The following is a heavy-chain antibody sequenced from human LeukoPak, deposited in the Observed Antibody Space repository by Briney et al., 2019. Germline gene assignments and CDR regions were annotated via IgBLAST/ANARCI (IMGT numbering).Heavy chain of an antibody. CDR2: VTHNGDT. D-gene: IGHD2-2*01. V-gene: IGHV4-34*01. Sequence: PSETLSLTCAVSGGSFSDFDWNWIRQPPGKGPEWIGEVTHNGDTNYNPSLKSRVTISVDTSKNQFSLRLSSVTAADTAVYYCARGITKPDPIVVVPAAVRVAQAFDYWGQGTLVTVSS. J-gene: IGHJ4*02. CDR1: GGSFSDFD. CDR3: ARGITKPDPIVVVPAAVRVAQAFDY.